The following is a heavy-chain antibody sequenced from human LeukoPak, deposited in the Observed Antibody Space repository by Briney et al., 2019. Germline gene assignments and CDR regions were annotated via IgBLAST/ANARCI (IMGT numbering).Heavy chain of an antibody. Sequence: PGGSVRLSCAVSGFSLTNFWMSWLRQAPGRGLEWVANIHPEGNEKYHVESVKGRFTISRDNTKNLLFLQMNGLRVEDTAVYYCARGDAFSGDHWGQGTLVTVSS. V-gene: IGHV3-7*04. J-gene: IGHJ4*02. CDR1: GFSLTNFW. CDR3: ARGDAFSGDH. CDR2: IHPEGNEK.